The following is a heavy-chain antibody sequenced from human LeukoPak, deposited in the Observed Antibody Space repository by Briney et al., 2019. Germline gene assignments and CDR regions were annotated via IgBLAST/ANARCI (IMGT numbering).Heavy chain of an antibody. Sequence: GGSLRLSCAASGFTFSSYSMNWVRQAPGKGLEWVAVISYDGGKKYYADSVKGRFTISRDNSKNTLYLQLDSLGPEDTAVYSCARGGSNSYFYYYMDVWGKGTTVTVSS. J-gene: IGHJ6*03. CDR1: GFTFSSYS. D-gene: IGHD4-11*01. CDR3: ARGGSNSYFYYYMDV. CDR2: ISYDGGKK. V-gene: IGHV3-30*05.